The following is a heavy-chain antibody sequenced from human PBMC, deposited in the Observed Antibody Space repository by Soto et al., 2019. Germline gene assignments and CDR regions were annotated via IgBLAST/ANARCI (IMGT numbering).Heavy chain of an antibody. J-gene: IGHJ4*02. Sequence: SETLSLTCTVSGDSISTFYWGWMRQSPGKELEWIGYVYYTGSTNYNPSLKSRVTISVDRSKNQFSLKLTSANAADTAVYYCARDRYGDPLWGQDDFDYWGQGTLVTVSS. CDR2: VYYTGST. CDR3: ARDRYGDPLWGQDDFDY. V-gene: IGHV4-59*01. D-gene: IGHD4-17*01. CDR1: GDSISTFY.